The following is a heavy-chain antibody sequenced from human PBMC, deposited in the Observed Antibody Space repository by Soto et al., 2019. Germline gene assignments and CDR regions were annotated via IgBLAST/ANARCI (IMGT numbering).Heavy chain of an antibody. Sequence: SETLSLTCTVSGGSISSNSHYWGWIRQPPGKGLEWIGSIYYSGNTYYNSSLKSRVTISVDTSQNQFSLKLSSVTAADTAIYYCSRQVTGLIVYAYESWGQGTMIPFSS. D-gene: IGHD2-8*02. CDR2: IYYSGNT. CDR3: SRQVTGLIVYAYES. CDR1: GGSISSNSHY. J-gene: IGHJ3*02. V-gene: IGHV4-39*03.